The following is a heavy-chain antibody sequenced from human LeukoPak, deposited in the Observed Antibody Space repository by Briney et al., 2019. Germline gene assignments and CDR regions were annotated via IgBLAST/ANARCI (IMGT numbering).Heavy chain of an antibody. V-gene: IGHV3-7*01. CDR1: GFTFSSYW. D-gene: IGHD5-12*01. Sequence: GSLILSCAASGFTFSSYWMSWVRQAPGKGLEWVANIKQDGSEKYYVDSVKGRFTISRDNAKNSLYLQMNSLRAEDTAIYYCARVRWPRGYSGYFDSNYFDFWGQGTLVTVSA. CDR2: IKQDGSEK. J-gene: IGHJ4*02. CDR3: ARVRWPRGYSGYFDSNYFDF.